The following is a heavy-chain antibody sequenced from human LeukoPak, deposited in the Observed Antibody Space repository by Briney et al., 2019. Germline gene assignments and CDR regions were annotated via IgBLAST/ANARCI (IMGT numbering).Heavy chain of an antibody. CDR2: IRTGGYI. D-gene: IGHD2-15*01. J-gene: IGHJ4*02. V-gene: IGHV3-21*01. Sequence: GGSLRLSCAASGFFSPHSLNWVRQAPGEGLEGLSSIRTGGYIHYAAPTKGRFIISRDNARDSLYLQMNSLSAEDTAIYYCAGALCSGGSCYSFNYWGQGTLVTVSS. CDR3: AGALCSGGSCYSFNY. CDR1: GFFSPHS.